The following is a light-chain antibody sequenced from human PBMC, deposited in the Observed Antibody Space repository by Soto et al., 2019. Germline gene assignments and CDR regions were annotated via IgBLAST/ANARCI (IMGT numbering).Light chain of an antibody. J-gene: IGKJ5*01. CDR1: QSVSSY. CDR2: GPS. Sequence: ILLTQSPGTLSFSPGEKATLSSRAIQSVSSYLAWYQQKPGQAPRLLIYGPSSRATGIPDRFSGSGSGTDFTLTISRLEPEDFAVYYCQQFGSSPPRITFGQGTRLEIK. CDR3: QQFGSSPPRIT. V-gene: IGKV3-20*01.